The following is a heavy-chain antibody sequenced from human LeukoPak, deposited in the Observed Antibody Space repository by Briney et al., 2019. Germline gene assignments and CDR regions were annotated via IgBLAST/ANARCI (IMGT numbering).Heavy chain of an antibody. D-gene: IGHD2-15*01. CDR3: ASMRLDCSGGSCYVDYYYYGMDV. CDR2: IIPIFGTA. J-gene: IGHJ6*04. V-gene: IGHV1-69*06. CDR1: GGTFSSYA. Sequence: SVKVSCKASGGTFSSYAISWVRQAPGQGLEWMGGIIPIFGTANYAQKFQGRVTITADKSTSTAYMELSSLRSADTAVYYCASMRLDCSGGSCYVDYYYYGMDVWGKGTTVTVTS.